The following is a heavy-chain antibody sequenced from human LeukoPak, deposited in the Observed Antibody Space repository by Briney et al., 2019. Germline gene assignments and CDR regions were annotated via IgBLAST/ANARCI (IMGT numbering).Heavy chain of an antibody. Sequence: GGSLRLSCAASGFSVGSNDINWVRQAPGKWLEWVSVIYSGGRTYYADSVKGRFTISRDSSENTLHLQINSLRAEDTAVCYCARGAGTSGGYWSSPPSHFDCWGQGTLVTVSS. D-gene: IGHD1-26*01. J-gene: IGHJ4*02. V-gene: IGHV3-66*01. CDR1: GFSVGSND. CDR3: ARGAGTSGGYWSSPPSHFDC. CDR2: IYSGGRT.